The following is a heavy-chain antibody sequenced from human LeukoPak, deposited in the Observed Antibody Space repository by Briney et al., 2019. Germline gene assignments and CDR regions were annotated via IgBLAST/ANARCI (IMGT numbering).Heavy chain of an antibody. J-gene: IGHJ6*02. V-gene: IGHV5-51*01. D-gene: IGHD4-17*01. CDR1: GYSFTSYW. Sequence: GESLQISCKGSGYSFTSYWIGWVRQVPGKGLEWMGIIYPGDSDTRYSPSFQGQVTISADKSISTAYLQWSSLKASDTAMYYCARHVAVTVTTNGMDVWGQGTTVTVSS. CDR3: ARHVAVTVTTNGMDV. CDR2: IYPGDSDT.